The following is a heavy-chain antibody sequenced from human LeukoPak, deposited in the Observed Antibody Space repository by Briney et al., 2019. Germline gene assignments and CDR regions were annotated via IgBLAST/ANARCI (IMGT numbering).Heavy chain of an antibody. J-gene: IGHJ4*02. CDR2: THNSGSE. CDR3: TRRVYYTDSSGWYFGY. D-gene: IGHD3-22*01. CDR1: SGSPTNYY. Sequence: SQTLPLTCTVSSGSPTNYYTRWIRHPPGNGLEWNGYTHNSGSEKYNPSLRSGVTILADTSKNQFSLKLSAVAAADTAVYYGTRRVYYTDSSGWYFGYWGQGALVTVFS. V-gene: IGHV4-59*08.